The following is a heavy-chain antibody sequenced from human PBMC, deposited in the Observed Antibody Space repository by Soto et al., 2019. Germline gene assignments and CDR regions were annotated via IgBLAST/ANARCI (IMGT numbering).Heavy chain of an antibody. J-gene: IGHJ5*02. CDR2: INPNGGST. CDR3: ARNIVVVVAATPDWFDP. D-gene: IGHD2-15*01. Sequence: GASVKVSCKASEYTFTNYYMHWVRQAPGQGLEWMGIINPNGGSTNYAQKFQGRVTMTTDTSTSTAYMELRSLRSDDTAVYHCARNIVVVVAATPDWFDPWGQGTLVTVSS. V-gene: IGHV1-46*01. CDR1: EYTFTNYY.